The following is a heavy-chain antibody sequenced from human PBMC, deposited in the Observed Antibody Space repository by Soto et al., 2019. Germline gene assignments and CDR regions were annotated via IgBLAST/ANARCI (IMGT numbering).Heavy chain of an antibody. Sequence: GGSLRLSCAASGFTFSSYEMTWVRQAPGKGLEWVSYISSSGSTIYYADSVKGRFTISRDNAKNSLYLQLNSLRAEDTAVYYCARDRRYVVLVAATPGYYYYCMDVWGQGTMVTVSS. J-gene: IGHJ6*02. CDR1: GFTFSSYE. D-gene: IGHD2-15*01. V-gene: IGHV3-48*03. CDR3: ARDRRYVVLVAATPGYYYYCMDV. CDR2: ISSSGSTI.